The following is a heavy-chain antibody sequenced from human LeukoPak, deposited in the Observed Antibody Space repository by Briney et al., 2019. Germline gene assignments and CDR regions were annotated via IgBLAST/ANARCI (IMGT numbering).Heavy chain of an antibody. J-gene: IGHJ4*02. Sequence: GGSLRLSWAASGXTFSNYALTWVRQAPGRGLEWVSVISGSGRNTDYADSVKGRFTISRDNSKNTLSLQMRSLRDEDTAVYYCASGFSSSPYFDYWGQGTLVTVSS. D-gene: IGHD6-6*01. V-gene: IGHV3-23*01. CDR2: ISGSGRNT. CDR1: GXTFSNYA. CDR3: ASGFSSSPYFDY.